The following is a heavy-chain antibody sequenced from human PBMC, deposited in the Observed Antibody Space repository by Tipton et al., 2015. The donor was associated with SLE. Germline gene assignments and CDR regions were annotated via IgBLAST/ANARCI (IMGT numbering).Heavy chain of an antibody. D-gene: IGHD2-2*01. Sequence: SLRLSCAASGFTFNNYGMHWVRQAPGKGLEWVAVLSYDGSNKYYADSVKGRFTISRDNSKNTLYLQMNSLRAEDTAVYYCARDGLVPAAVAYYYDMDVWGQGTPVTVPS. CDR2: LSYDGSNK. J-gene: IGHJ6*02. CDR3: ARDGLVPAAVAYYYDMDV. CDR1: GFTFNNYG. V-gene: IGHV3-30*19.